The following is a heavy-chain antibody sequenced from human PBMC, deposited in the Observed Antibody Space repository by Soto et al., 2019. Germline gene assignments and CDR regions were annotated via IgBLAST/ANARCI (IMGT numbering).Heavy chain of an antibody. J-gene: IGHJ6*02. Sequence: ASVKVSCKASGYTFTGYYMHWVRQAPGQGLEWMGWINPNSGGTNYAQKFQGWVTMTRDTSISTAYMELSWLRSDDTAVYYCARDNSWYHYYYGMDVWGQGTTVTVSS. D-gene: IGHD2-15*01. V-gene: IGHV1-2*04. CDR2: INPNSGGT. CDR3: ARDNSWYHYYYGMDV. CDR1: GYTFTGYY.